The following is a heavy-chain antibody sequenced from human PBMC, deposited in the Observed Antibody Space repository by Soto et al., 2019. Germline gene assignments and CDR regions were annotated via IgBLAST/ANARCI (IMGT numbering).Heavy chain of an antibody. J-gene: IGHJ6*02. D-gene: IGHD7-27*01. Sequence: GGSLRLSCAASGFTFSSYGMHWVRQAPGKGLEGVALISYDGSKKYYADSVKGRFTISRDNGDNTLSLQMDNLRTEDTATYFCAKGRGEMNWANYYGLDVWGQGTTVTVSS. CDR2: ISYDGSKK. V-gene: IGHV3-30*18. CDR1: GFTFSSYG. CDR3: AKGRGEMNWANYYGLDV.